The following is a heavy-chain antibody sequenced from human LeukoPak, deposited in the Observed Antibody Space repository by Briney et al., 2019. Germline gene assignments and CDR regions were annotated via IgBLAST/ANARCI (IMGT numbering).Heavy chain of an antibody. CDR3: AKVMKGSERLTMVRGVIIKTAGLYYMDV. CDR2: ISASGGST. CDR1: GFTLSSYA. D-gene: IGHD3-10*01. V-gene: IGHV3-23*01. Sequence: GGSLRLSCTASGFTLSSYAMSWVRQAPGKGLEWVSSISASGGSTNYADSVKGRFTIPRDNSKNTVYLQMNSLRAEDTAVYYCAKVMKGSERLTMVRGVIIKTAGLYYMDVWGKGTTVTVSS. J-gene: IGHJ6*03.